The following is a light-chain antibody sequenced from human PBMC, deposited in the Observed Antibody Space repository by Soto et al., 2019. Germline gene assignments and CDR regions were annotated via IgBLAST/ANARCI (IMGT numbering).Light chain of an antibody. V-gene: IGLV3-1*01. CDR2: QDS. J-gene: IGLJ2*01. CDR1: KLGDKY. CDR3: QAWDSHVV. Sequence: SYELTQPPSVSVSPGQTASITCSGDKLGDKYACWYQQKPGQSPVLVIYQDSKRPSGIPERFSGSNSGNTATLTISGTQAMDEADYYSQAWDSHVVFGGGTKLTVL.